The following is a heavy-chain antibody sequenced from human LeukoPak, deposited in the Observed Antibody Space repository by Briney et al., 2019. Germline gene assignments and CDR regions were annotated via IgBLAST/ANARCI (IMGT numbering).Heavy chain of an antibody. CDR1: GGSISSYY. Sequence: PSETLSLTCTVSGGSISSYYWSWIRHPPGKGLEWIGYIYTRGSTNYNPSLKSRVTISVDTSKNQFSLKLSSVTAADTAVYYCAGLSAVTGEYFQHWGQGTLVTVSS. D-gene: IGHD1-1*01. J-gene: IGHJ1*01. V-gene: IGHV4-4*09. CDR3: AGLSAVTGEYFQH. CDR2: IYTRGST.